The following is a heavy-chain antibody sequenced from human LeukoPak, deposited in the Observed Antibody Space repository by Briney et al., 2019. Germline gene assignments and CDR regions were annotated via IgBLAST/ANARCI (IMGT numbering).Heavy chain of an antibody. D-gene: IGHD1-7*01. CDR1: GVSVNSGDYY. CDR3: TRQLGTATTSVVDY. Sequence: SETLSLTCTVSGVSVNSGDYYWGWIRQSPGKSLEGIGNIYSSGTTYYNPSLKSRVIISMDTSRNQISLNLSSVTAADTAVYFCTRQLGTATTSVVDYWGQGTLVTVSS. V-gene: IGHV4-39*01. J-gene: IGHJ4*02. CDR2: IYSSGTT.